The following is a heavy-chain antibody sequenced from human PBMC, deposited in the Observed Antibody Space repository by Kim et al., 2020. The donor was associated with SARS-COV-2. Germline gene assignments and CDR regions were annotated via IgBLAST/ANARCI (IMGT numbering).Heavy chain of an antibody. D-gene: IGHD6-19*01. J-gene: IGHJ4*02. Sequence: NPSRKSRVAISVDTSKNQFSLKLSAVTAADTAVYYCARALEGYSSGWDVDYWGQGTLVTVSS. CDR3: ARALEGYSSGWDVDY. V-gene: IGHV4-59*01.